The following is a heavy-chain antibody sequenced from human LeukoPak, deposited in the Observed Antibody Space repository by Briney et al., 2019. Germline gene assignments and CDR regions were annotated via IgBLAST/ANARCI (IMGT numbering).Heavy chain of an antibody. CDR2: ISGSGGST. D-gene: IGHD5-12*01. CDR3: AKDSGDIVATTYFDY. V-gene: IGHV3-23*01. J-gene: IGHJ4*02. CDR1: GFTFSSYA. Sequence: GGSLRLSCAASGFTFSSYAMSWVRQAPGKGLEWVSAISGSGGSTYYADSVKGRFTISRDNSKNTLYLQMNSLRAEDTAVYYCAKDSGDIVATTYFDYWGQGTLVTVSS.